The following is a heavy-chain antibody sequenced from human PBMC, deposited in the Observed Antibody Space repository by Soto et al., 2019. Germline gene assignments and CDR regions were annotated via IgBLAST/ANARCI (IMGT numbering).Heavy chain of an antibody. V-gene: IGHV4-34*01. CDR3: AGGHVVFMVGGVIPRWFAL. J-gene: IGHJ5*02. Sequence: SETLSLTCAVYGGSFSGYYWSWIRQPPGKGLEWIGEINHSGSTNYNPSLKSRVTISVDTSKNQFSLKLSSVTAADTAVYYCAGGHVVFMVGGVIPRWFALWGQGNLVPVSA. CDR2: INHSGST. D-gene: IGHD3-10*01. CDR1: GGSFSGYY.